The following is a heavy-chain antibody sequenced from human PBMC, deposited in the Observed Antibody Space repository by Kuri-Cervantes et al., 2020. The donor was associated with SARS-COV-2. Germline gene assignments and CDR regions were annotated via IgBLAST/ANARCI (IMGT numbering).Heavy chain of an antibody. CDR3: AKVQQLGSSWYWFDP. Sequence: GGSLRLSCAASGFTFSSYSMNWVRQAPGKGLEWVSAISGSGGSTYYADSVKGRFTISRDNSKNTLYLQMNSLRAEDTAVYYCAKVQQLGSSWYWFDPWGQGTLVTVSS. D-gene: IGHD6-13*01. V-gene: IGHV3-23*01. CDR1: GFTFSSYS. CDR2: ISGSGGST. J-gene: IGHJ5*02.